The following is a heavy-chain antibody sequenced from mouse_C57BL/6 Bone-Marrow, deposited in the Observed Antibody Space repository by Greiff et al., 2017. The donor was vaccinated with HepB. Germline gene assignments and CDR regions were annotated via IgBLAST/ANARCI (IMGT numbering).Heavy chain of an antibody. CDR1: GYTFTSYW. Sequence: VQLQQPGAELVKPGASVKLSCKASGYTFTSYWMHWVKQRPGQGLEWIGMIHPNSGSTNYNEKFKSKATLTVDKTSNTAYMQLSSLTSEDSAVYYCTRRGIYDYALYYWGQGTTLTVSS. D-gene: IGHD2-4*01. J-gene: IGHJ2*01. V-gene: IGHV1-64*01. CDR2: IHPNSGST. CDR3: TRRGIYDYALYY.